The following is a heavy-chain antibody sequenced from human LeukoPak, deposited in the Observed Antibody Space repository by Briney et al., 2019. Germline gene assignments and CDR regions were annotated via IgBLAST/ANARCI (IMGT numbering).Heavy chain of an antibody. CDR3: AKSYGSDYYYGMDV. V-gene: IGHV3-9*01. CDR1: GFTFDDYA. CDR2: ISWNSGSI. Sequence: PGGSLRLSCAASGFTFDDYAMHWVRQAPGKGLEWVSGISWNSGSIGYADSVKGRFTISRDNAKNSLYLQMNSLRAEDTALYYCAKSYGSDYYYGMDVWGQGTTGTVSS. J-gene: IGHJ6*02. D-gene: IGHD3-10*01.